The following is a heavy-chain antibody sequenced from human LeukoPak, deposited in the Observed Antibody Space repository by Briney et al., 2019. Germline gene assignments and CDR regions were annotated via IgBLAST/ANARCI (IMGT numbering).Heavy chain of an antibody. V-gene: IGHV3-30*02. CDR1: GFTFSSYG. J-gene: IGHJ4*02. D-gene: IGHD3-10*01. Sequence: GGSLRLSCAASGFTFSSYGMHWVREAPGQGREGVGFIHYDGINKKYADSVKGRFTISRDNSKNTLYLQMNRLRAGDTAVYYCARGAHYYGSGSYEGYWGQGTLVTVSS. CDR2: IHYDGINK. CDR3: ARGAHYYGSGSYEGY.